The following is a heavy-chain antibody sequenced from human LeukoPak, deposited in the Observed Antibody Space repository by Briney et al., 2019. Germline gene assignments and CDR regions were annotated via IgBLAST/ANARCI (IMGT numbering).Heavy chain of an antibody. Sequence: SETLSLTCTVSGGSISSSSYYWGWIRQPPGKGLEWIGSIYYSGSTYYNPSLKSRVTISVDTSKNQFSLKLSSVTAADTAVYYCARLVGQRRREKYYYYYMDVWGKGPRSPSP. J-gene: IGHJ6*03. D-gene: IGHD2-21*01. CDR1: GGSISSSSYY. CDR2: IYYSGST. CDR3: ARLVGQRRREKYYYYYMDV. V-gene: IGHV4-39*01.